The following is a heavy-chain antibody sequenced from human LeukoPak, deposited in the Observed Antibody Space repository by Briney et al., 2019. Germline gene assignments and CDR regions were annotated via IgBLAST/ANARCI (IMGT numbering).Heavy chain of an antibody. J-gene: IGHJ4*02. D-gene: IGHD3-16*01. CDR1: GFTFGDYG. V-gene: IGHV3-49*03. Sequence: PGGSLRLSCIASGFTFGDYGMSWFRQAPEKGLEWISFIRSKAYGGATEYAASVKGRFTISRDDSKSIAYLQMNSLKTEDTAVYYCTRDLWGAYWGQGTLVTVSS. CDR3: TRDLWGAY. CDR2: IRSKAYGGAT.